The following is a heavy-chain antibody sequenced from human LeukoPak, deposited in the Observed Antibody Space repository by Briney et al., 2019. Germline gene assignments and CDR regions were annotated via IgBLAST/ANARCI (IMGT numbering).Heavy chain of an antibody. CDR1: GFTFSTYG. V-gene: IGHV3-30*03. CDR3: ARDFIPRNYDFWSGSGPEYFQH. CDR2: ISYDGSDK. Sequence: QPGRSLRLSCAASGFTFSTYGLHWVRQAPGKGLEWVAAISYDGSDKYYADSVKGRFTISRDNPKNTLYLQMNSLRAEDTAVYYCARDFIPRNYDFWSGSGPEYFQHWGQGTLVTVSS. J-gene: IGHJ1*01. D-gene: IGHD3-3*01.